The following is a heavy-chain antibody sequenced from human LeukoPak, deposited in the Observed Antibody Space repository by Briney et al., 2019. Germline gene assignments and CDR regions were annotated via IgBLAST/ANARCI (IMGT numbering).Heavy chain of an antibody. J-gene: IGHJ4*02. Sequence: GGSLRLSCAASGFTFSSYGMHWVRRAPGKGLEWVAVISYDGSNKYYADSVKGRFTISRDNSKNTLYLQMNSLRAEDTAVYYCAKDRGSGWYPKRNYFDYWGQGTLVTVSS. CDR2: ISYDGSNK. CDR1: GFTFSSYG. D-gene: IGHD6-19*01. V-gene: IGHV3-30*18. CDR3: AKDRGSGWYPKRNYFDY.